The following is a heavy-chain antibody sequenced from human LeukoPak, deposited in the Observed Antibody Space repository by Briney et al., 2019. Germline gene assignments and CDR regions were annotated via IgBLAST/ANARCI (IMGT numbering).Heavy chain of an antibody. CDR2: IYYSGST. CDR3: ARDRFGGYGAFDI. V-gene: IGHV4-59*01. D-gene: IGHD3-22*01. J-gene: IGHJ3*02. CDR1: GGSISSYY. Sequence: SETLSLTCTVSGGSISSYYWSWIRQPPGKGLEWIGYIYYSGSTNHNPSLKSRVTISVDTSKNQFSLKLSSVTAADTAVYYCARDRFGGYGAFDIWGQGTMVTVSS.